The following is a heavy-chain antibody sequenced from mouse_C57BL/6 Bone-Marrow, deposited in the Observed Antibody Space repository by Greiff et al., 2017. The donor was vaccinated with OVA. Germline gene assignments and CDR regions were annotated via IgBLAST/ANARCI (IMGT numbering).Heavy chain of an antibody. CDR3: ARYSSPDV. J-gene: IGHJ1*03. Sequence: EVKVVESGGGLVQPGGSLSLSCAASGFTFTDYYMSWVRQPPGQALEWLGFIRNKANGYTTEYSASVKGRFTITRDNSQSILYLQLNALRAEDSATYYCARYSSPDVWGTGTTVTVSS. CDR2: IRNKANGYTT. D-gene: IGHD3-1*01. V-gene: IGHV7-3*01. CDR1: GFTFTDYY.